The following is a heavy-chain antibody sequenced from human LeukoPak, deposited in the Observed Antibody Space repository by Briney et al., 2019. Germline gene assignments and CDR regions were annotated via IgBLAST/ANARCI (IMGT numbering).Heavy chain of an antibody. CDR1: GFTFSSYW. V-gene: IGHV3-7*01. CDR3: ARDGNVLTGYYADS. CDR2: IKQDGSEK. D-gene: IGHD3-9*01. J-gene: IGHJ4*02. Sequence: GGSLRLSCEVSGFTFSSYWMSWVRQASGKGLEWVANIKQDGSEKYYVDSVKGRFTISRDNAKNSLYLQMNSLRVEDTAVYYCARDGNVLTGYYADSWGQGTLVTVSS.